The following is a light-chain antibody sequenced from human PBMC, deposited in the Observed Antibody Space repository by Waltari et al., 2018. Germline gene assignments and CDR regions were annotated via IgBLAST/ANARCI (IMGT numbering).Light chain of an antibody. J-gene: IGLJ2*01. CDR1: SSDVGGYTY. V-gene: IGLV2-14*03. CDR3: SSYTSSSTVV. Sequence: QSALTQPASVSGSPGQSITISCPGTSSDVGGYTYVSWYQQPPGKAPKLMIYDVSNRPSGVSKRFSGAKSGNTASLTISGLQADDEADYYCSSYTSSSTVVFGGGTKLTVL. CDR2: DVS.